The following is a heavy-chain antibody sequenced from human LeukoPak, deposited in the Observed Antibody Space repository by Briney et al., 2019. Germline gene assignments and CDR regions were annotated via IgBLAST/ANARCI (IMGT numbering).Heavy chain of an antibody. CDR2: ISGSGANT. Sequence: GGSLRLSCAASGFTFSTYAMSWVRQAPGKGLEWVSTISGSGANTYYADSVRGRFTISRDNAKNSLYLQMNSLRAEDTAVYYCAREHPLGATDAFDIWGQGTMVTVSS. D-gene: IGHD1-26*01. J-gene: IGHJ3*02. CDR3: AREHPLGATDAFDI. CDR1: GFTFSTYA. V-gene: IGHV3-23*01.